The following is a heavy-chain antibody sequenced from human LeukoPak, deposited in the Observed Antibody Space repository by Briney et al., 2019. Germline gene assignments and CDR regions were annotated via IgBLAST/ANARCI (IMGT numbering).Heavy chain of an antibody. CDR1: GYTFTRYG. D-gene: IGHD3-10*01. J-gene: IGHJ3*02. V-gene: IGHV1-2*02. CDR2: INPNSGGT. Sequence: ASVKVSCKASGYTFTRYGISWVRQAPGQGLAWMGWINPNSGGTNYAQKFQGRVTMTRDTSISTAYMELSRLRSDDTAVYYCALLWFGELLYDAFDIWGQGTMVTVSS. CDR3: ALLWFGELLYDAFDI.